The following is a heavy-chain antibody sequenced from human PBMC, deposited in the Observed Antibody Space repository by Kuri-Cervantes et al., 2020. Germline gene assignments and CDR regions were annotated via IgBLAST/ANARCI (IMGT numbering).Heavy chain of an antibody. D-gene: IGHD4-23*01. Sequence: GGSLRLSCAASGFTFSSYSMNWVRQAPGKGLEWVSYISSSGSTIYYADSVKGRFTISRDNAKNSLYLQMNSLRAEDTAVYYCARDRGDYGGNSLSFYYGMDVWGQGTTVTVSS. V-gene: IGHV3-48*04. CDR3: ARDRGDYGGNSLSFYYGMDV. CDR2: ISSSGSTI. J-gene: IGHJ6*02. CDR1: GFTFSSYS.